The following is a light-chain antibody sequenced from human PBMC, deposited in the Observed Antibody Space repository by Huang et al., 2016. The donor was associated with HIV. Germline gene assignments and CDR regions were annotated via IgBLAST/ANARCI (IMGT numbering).Light chain of an antibody. CDR1: QTIITF. V-gene: IGKV1-39*01. Sequence: DIQMTQSPSSLSASVGDRISITCRASQTIITFLNWYQQKPGKAPKLLIYAASNLQSGVSSRFSGTGSGTLFTLTVTGLLPDDFATYFCQQTSSVPLTFGGGTKVEMK. CDR3: QQTSSVPLT. J-gene: IGKJ4*01. CDR2: AAS.